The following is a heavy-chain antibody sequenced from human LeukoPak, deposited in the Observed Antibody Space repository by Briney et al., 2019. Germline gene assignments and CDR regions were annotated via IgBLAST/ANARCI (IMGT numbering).Heavy chain of an antibody. J-gene: IGHJ4*02. V-gene: IGHV4-59*08. Sequence: SETLSLACTVSGDSISSYFWSWIRQPPGKGLEWIGYMYNSGITNYNPSLRSRVTISVDTSKNQFSLRLRSVTAADTAVYYCARHGVSSRVWYFDYWGQGTLVTVSS. CDR2: MYNSGIT. CDR1: GDSISSYF. D-gene: IGHD6-19*01. CDR3: ARHGVSSRVWYFDY.